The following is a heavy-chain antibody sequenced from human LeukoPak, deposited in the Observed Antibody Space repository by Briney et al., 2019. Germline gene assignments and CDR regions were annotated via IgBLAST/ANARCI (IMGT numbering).Heavy chain of an antibody. V-gene: IGHV1-69*04. CDR3: AREPTPDYGDYGRAFDY. CDR1: GGTFSSYA. Sequence: ASVKVSCKASGGTFSSYAIGWVRQAPGQGLEWMGRIIPILGIANYAQKFQGRVTITADKSTSTAYMELSSLRSEDTAVYYCAREPTPDYGDYGRAFDYWGQGTLVTVSS. D-gene: IGHD4-17*01. J-gene: IGHJ4*02. CDR2: IIPILGIA.